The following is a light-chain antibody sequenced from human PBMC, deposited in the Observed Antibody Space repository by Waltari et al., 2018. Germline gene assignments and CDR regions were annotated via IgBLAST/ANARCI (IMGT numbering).Light chain of an antibody. V-gene: IGLV2-23*02. CDR1: SSDIGSYDL. J-gene: IGLJ2*01. CDR3: SSYTYGGPWV. Sequence: SALTQPASVSASPGQSITISCTGSSSDIGSYDLVAWYQQHPGKAPHLFIYEVDKRPSGCSYRFSWSKSGNAASLTVSGLQPEDEGHYFCSSYTYGGPWVFGGGTLLTVL. CDR2: EVD.